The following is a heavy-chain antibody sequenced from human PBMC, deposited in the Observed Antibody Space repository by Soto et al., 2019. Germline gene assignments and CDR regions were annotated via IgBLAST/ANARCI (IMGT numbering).Heavy chain of an antibody. CDR3: GRDPNGDYIGAFDF. J-gene: IGHJ3*01. D-gene: IGHD4-17*01. Sequence: EVQVLESGGALIQPGGSLRLSCAVSGVTFSRYAMTWVRQAPGKGLGWVSAISGSGGRTYYADSVKGRFTISRDNSRNTLFLQMNSLRAEDTAVYYCGRDPNGDYIGAFDFWGQGTMVTVSS. CDR2: ISGSGGRT. V-gene: IGHV3-23*01. CDR1: GVTFSRYA.